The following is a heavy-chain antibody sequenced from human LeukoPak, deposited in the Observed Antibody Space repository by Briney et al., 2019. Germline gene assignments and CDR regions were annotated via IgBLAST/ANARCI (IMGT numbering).Heavy chain of an antibody. CDR3: ARSLDTNAFDI. J-gene: IGHJ3*02. V-gene: IGHV4-4*07. Sequence: SETLSLTCTVSGDTISIYYWSWIRQPAGRGLEWIGRIYSSGNTNYNPSLKSRVTMSVDTSNHQFSLNLRSVTTADTAVYYCARSLDTNAFDIWGHGTMVTVSS. CDR1: GDTISIYY. CDR2: IYSSGNT.